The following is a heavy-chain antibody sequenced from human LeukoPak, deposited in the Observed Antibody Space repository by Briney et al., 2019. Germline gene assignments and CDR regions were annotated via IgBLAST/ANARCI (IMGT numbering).Heavy chain of an antibody. V-gene: IGHV3-23*01. J-gene: IGHJ3*02. CDR2: IXGSGGST. D-gene: IGHD3-22*01. CDR1: XFTFXSXX. CDR3: AKEFGYDSSGLDAFDI. Sequence: XXXAAXXFTFXSXXMSWVRXAPGKXLEXXXAIXGSGGSTYYADSVKGRFTISRDNSKNTLYLQMNSLRAEDTAVYYCAKEFGYDSSGLDAFDIWGQGTMVTVSS.